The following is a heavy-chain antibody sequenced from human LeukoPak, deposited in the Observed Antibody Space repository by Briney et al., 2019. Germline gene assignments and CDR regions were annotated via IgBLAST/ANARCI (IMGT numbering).Heavy chain of an antibody. D-gene: IGHD2-8*01. Sequence: PGRSLRLSCAASGFTFSSYAMHWVRQAPGKGLEWVAVISYDGSNKYYADSVKGRFTISRDNSKNTLYLQMNSLRAEDTAVYYCAREKWSPVGSYFDYWGQGTLVTVSS. CDR1: GFTFSSYA. CDR2: ISYDGSNK. CDR3: AREKWSPVGSYFDY. V-gene: IGHV3-30*04. J-gene: IGHJ4*02.